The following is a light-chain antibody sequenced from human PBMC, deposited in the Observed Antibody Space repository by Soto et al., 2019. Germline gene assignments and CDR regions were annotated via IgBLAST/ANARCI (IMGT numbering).Light chain of an antibody. V-gene: IGLV2-23*01. Sequence: QSALTQPASGSGSPGRSIPISCTGTSSDVGSYNLVSWYQQHPGKAPKLMIYEGSKRPSGVSNRFSGSKSGNTASLTISGLQAEDEADYYCCSYAGSSTYVFGTGTKVTVL. CDR2: EGS. J-gene: IGLJ1*01. CDR1: SSDVGSYNL. CDR3: CSYAGSSTYV.